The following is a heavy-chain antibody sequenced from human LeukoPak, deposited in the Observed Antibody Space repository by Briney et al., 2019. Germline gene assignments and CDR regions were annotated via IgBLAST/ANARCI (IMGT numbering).Heavy chain of an antibody. V-gene: IGHV4-4*09. CDR3: ATLGDNCSSTSCPLSNWFDP. CDR2: IYTSGST. D-gene: IGHD2-2*01. J-gene: IGHJ5*02. Sequence: SETLSLTCSVSGGSFDSKYWSWIRQPPGKGLEWIGYIYTSGSTNFNPSLRSRVAMSIDTSKNQFSLKVYSVTAAGTAVYYCATLGDNCSSTSCPLSNWFDPWGQGTLVTVSS. CDR1: GGSFDSKY.